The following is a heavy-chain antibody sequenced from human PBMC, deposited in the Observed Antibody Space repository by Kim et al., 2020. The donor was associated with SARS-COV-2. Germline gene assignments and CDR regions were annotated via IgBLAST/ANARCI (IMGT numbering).Heavy chain of an antibody. D-gene: IGHD3-3*01. CDR3: TRGGNDYWSGYYNWFDP. Sequence: RGSLRLSCTASGFSFSNYWMNWVRQAPGEGLEWVANIKPDGSDTNYVDSVKGRFTISRDNAKNSVFLQMNSLTAADTAVYYCTRGGNDYWSGYYNWFDPWGQGTRVTVSS. CDR2: IKPDGSDT. CDR1: GFSFSNYW. V-gene: IGHV3-7*01. J-gene: IGHJ5*02.